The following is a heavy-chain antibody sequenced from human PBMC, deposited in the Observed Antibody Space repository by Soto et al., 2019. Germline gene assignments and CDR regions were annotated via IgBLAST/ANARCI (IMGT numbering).Heavy chain of an antibody. CDR3: AREYCSSTSCWVY. J-gene: IGHJ4*02. CDR1: GGTFSSYT. D-gene: IGHD2-2*01. CDR2: IIPILGIA. V-gene: IGHV1-69*04. Sequence: SVKVSCKAAGGTFSSYTISWVRQAPGQGLEWMGRIIPILGIANYAQKFQGRVTITADKSTSTAYMELSSLRSEDTAVYYCAREYCSSTSCWVYWGQGTLVTVSS.